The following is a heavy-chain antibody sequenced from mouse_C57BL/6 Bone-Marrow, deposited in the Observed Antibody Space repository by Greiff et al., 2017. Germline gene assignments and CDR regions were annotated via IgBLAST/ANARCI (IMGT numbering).Heavy chain of an antibody. J-gene: IGHJ1*03. V-gene: IGHV1-19*01. D-gene: IGHD1-1*01. CDR2: INPYNGGT. CDR1: GYTFTDYY. Sequence: VQLQQSGPVLVKPGASVKMSCKASGYTFTDYYMNWVKQSHGKSLEWIGVINPYNGGTSYNQKFKGKATLTVDKSSSTAYMELNSLTSEDSAVYYCARGGYYYGPGYFDVWGTGTTVTVSS. CDR3: ARGGYYYGPGYFDV.